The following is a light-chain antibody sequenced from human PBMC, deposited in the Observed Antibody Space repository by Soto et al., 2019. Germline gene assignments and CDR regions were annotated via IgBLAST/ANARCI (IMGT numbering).Light chain of an antibody. Sequence: IVLTQSPATLSLSPGERATLSCRASQSVSSNLAWYQQKPGQAPRLLLYGASTRATGIPARFSGSGSGTELTLTISSLQSEDFAVYYCQQYNSWPPWTFGQGTKVDIK. J-gene: IGKJ1*01. V-gene: IGKV3-15*01. CDR3: QQYNSWPPWT. CDR2: GAS. CDR1: QSVSSN.